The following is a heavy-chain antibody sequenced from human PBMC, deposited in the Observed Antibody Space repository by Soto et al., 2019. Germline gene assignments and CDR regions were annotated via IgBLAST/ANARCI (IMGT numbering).Heavy chain of an antibody. J-gene: IGHJ4*02. Sequence: LSLTCTVSGGSISSGGYYWSWIRQHPGKGLEWIGYIYYSGSTYYNPSLKSRVTISVDTSKNQFSLKLSSVTAADTAVYYCARSIYGSGSYYLDYWGQGTLVTVSS. CDR3: ARSIYGSGSYYLDY. V-gene: IGHV4-31*03. CDR1: GGSISSGGYY. CDR2: IYYSGST. D-gene: IGHD3-10*01.